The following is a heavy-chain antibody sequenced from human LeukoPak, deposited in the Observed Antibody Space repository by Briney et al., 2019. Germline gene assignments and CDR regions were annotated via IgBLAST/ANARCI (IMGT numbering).Heavy chain of an antibody. D-gene: IGHD3-3*02. V-gene: IGHV4-59*01. J-gene: IGHJ4*02. CDR3: ARGLSHFEY. Sequence: SETLSLTCTVSGGSISSYYWSWIRQPPGKGLEWIGYIYYSGSTYYNPSLKSRVTISVDTSKNQFSLKLSSVTAADTAVYYCARGLSHFEYWGQGTLVTVSS. CDR1: GGSISSYY. CDR2: IYYSGST.